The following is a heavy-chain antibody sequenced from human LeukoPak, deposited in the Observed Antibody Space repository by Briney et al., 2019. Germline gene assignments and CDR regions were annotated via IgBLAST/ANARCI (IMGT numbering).Heavy chain of an antibody. Sequence: GGSLRLSCAASGFTFSSYWMSWVRQAPGKGLEWVANIKQDGSEKYYVDSVKGRFTISRDNAKNSLCLQMNSLRAEDTAVYYCARDYPKQWLSSDYWGQGTLVTVSS. J-gene: IGHJ4*02. V-gene: IGHV3-7*03. CDR3: ARDYPKQWLSSDY. CDR2: IKQDGSEK. D-gene: IGHD6-19*01. CDR1: GFTFSSYW.